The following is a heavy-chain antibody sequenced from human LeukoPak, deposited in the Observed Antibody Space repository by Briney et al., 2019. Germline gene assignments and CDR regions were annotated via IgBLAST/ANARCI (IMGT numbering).Heavy chain of an antibody. Sequence: GGSLRLSCAASGFTFSSYAMGWVRQAPGKGLEWVSSITGSSGSTFFADSVKGRFTISRDNSKNTVYLQMNSLRAEDTAVYYCAALRFLEWYFDYWGQGTRVTVSS. CDR3: AALRFLEWYFDY. V-gene: IGHV3-23*01. J-gene: IGHJ4*02. CDR2: ITGSSGST. D-gene: IGHD3-3*01. CDR1: GFTFSSYA.